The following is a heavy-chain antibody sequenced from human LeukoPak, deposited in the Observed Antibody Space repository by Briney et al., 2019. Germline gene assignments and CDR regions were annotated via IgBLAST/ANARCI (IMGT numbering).Heavy chain of an antibody. V-gene: IGHV3-30-3*01. J-gene: IGHJ4*02. CDR3: ARELNGYGYYFFDY. D-gene: IGHD3-16*01. Sequence: GGSLRLSCAASGFTVSRNSMSWVRQDSDKGLEWVAVISNVGSTKYYADSAKGRFTISRDNAKNSLYLQMNGLGAEDTAVYYCARELNGYGYYFFDYWGPGTLVTVSS. CDR2: ISNVGSTK. CDR1: GFTVSRNS.